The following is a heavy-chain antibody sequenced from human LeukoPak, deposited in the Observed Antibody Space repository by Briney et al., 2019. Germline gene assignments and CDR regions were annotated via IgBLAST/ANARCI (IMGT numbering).Heavy chain of an antibody. Sequence: PSETLSLTCVVYGGSFSGYYWSWIRQPPGKGLEWIGEINHSGSTNYNPSLKSRVTISVDTSKNQFSLKLSSVTAADTAVYYCASSGGGSGYYYSRVYYYYYMDVWGKGTTVTVSS. CDR1: GGSFSGYY. D-gene: IGHD3-22*01. CDR2: INHSGST. J-gene: IGHJ6*03. CDR3: ASSGGGSGYYYSRVYYYYYMDV. V-gene: IGHV4-34*01.